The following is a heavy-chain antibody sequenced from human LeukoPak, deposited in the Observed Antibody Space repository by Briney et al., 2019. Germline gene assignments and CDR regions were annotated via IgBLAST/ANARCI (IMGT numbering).Heavy chain of an antibody. CDR1: GGTFSSYT. Sequence: ASVKVSCKASGGTFSSYTISWVRQAPGQGLEWIGRIIPILSIANYAQNFQGRVTITADKSTTTAYMELSSLRSEDRAVYYCARDYLLGELLRSDNWFDPWGQGTLVTVSS. D-gene: IGHD3-10*02. J-gene: IGHJ5*02. CDR2: IIPILSIA. V-gene: IGHV1-69*04. CDR3: ARDYLLGELLRSDNWFDP.